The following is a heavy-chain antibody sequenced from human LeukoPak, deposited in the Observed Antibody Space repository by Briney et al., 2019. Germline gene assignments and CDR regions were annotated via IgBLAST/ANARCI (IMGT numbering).Heavy chain of an antibody. CDR2: IYYSGST. CDR1: GGSISSSSYY. V-gene: IGHV4-39*07. J-gene: IGHJ3*01. CDR3: ARDGSGHSSTSCYDV. Sequence: SETLSLTCTVSGGSISSSSYYWGWIRQPPGKGLEWIGRIYYSGSTNYNPSLKSRVTISVDTSKNQFSLKLSSVTAADTAVYYCARDGSGHSSTSCYDVWGQGTMVTVSS. D-gene: IGHD2-2*01.